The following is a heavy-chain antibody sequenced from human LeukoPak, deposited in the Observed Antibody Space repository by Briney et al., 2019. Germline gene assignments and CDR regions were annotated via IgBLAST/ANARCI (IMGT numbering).Heavy chain of an antibody. D-gene: IGHD2-15*01. CDR2: INHSGST. V-gene: IGHV4-34*01. CDR3: ARDGGGYCSGGSCYRYYGMDV. Sequence: SETLSLTCAVYGGSFGGYYWTWIRQPPGKGPEWIGEINHSGSTNYNPSLKSRVTISVDTSKNQFSLKLNSVTAADTAVYYCARDGGGYCSGGSCYRYYGMDVWGQGTTVTVSS. CDR1: GGSFGGYY. J-gene: IGHJ6*02.